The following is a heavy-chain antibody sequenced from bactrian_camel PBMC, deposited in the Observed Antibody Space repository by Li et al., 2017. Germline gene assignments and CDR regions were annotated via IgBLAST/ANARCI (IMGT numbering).Heavy chain of an antibody. V-gene: IGHV3S31*01. D-gene: IGHD6*01. J-gene: IGHJ4*01. Sequence: DVQLVESGGGLVQPGGSLRVSCAASGFTFSNYAMSWVRQAPGKGLEWVGAINSRGDTTYYSDSVKGRFAISRDNAKNTLYLQLNSLKTEDTAMYYCVKGGSSWPWIFGIWGQGTQVTVS. CDR1: GFTFSNYA. CDR3: VKGGSSWPWIFGI. CDR2: INSRGDTT.